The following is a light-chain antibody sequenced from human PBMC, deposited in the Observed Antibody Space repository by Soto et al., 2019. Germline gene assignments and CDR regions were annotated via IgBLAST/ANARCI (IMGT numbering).Light chain of an antibody. J-gene: IGKJ1*01. V-gene: IGKV1-39*01. Sequence: DIQMTQSPSSLSASVGDRVTITCRASQRISRYLNWYQQKPGKAPKLLIYAASTLQSGVPSRFSGSGPGTVFTLTISSLQPEDFATYYCQQSYSTPTFGQGTKVDIK. CDR1: QRISRY. CDR3: QQSYSTPT. CDR2: AAS.